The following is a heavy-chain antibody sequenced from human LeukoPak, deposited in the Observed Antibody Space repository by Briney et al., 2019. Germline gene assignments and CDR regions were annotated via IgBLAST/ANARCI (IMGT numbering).Heavy chain of an antibody. V-gene: IGHV3-23*01. CDR3: AKAHNPYCSGGSCYTDSYYYGMDV. D-gene: IGHD2-15*01. CDR1: GFTFSSYA. CDR2: ISGSGGST. Sequence: GGSLRLSCAASGFTFSSYAMSWVRQAPGKGLEWVSAISGSGGSTYYADSVKGRFTISRDNSKNTLYLQMNSLRAEDTAVYYCAKAHNPYCSGGSCYTDSYYYGMDVWGQGTTVTVSS. J-gene: IGHJ6*02.